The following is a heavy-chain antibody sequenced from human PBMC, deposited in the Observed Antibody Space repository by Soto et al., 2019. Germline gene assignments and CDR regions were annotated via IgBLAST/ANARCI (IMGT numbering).Heavy chain of an antibody. J-gene: IGHJ4*02. CDR1: GYTFTSYA. D-gene: IGHD2-15*01. Sequence: QVQLVQSGAEVKRPGASVTVSCKASGYTFTSYAIHWVRQAPGQRLEWMGWITAGNGNTKYSQNLQDRVTITRDTAASTAYMELTSLTSEDTAVYYCARGIADTTSWYEYWGQGPLVTVSS. V-gene: IGHV1-3*01. CDR2: ITAGNGNT. CDR3: ARGIADTTSWYEY.